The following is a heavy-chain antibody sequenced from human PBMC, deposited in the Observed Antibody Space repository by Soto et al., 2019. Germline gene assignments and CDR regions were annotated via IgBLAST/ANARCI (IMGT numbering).Heavy chain of an antibody. J-gene: IGHJ4*02. CDR1: GGSISSGGYS. V-gene: IGHV4-30-2*01. D-gene: IGHD3-10*01. Sequence: SETLSLTCAVSGGSISSGGYSWSWIRQPPGKGLEGIGYIYHSGITYYNPSLKSRVTISVDRSKNQFSLKLSSVTAADTAVYYCARARRWFGELRTDSARSSLDYWGQGTLVTVSS. CDR2: IYHSGIT. CDR3: ARARRWFGELRTDSARSSLDY.